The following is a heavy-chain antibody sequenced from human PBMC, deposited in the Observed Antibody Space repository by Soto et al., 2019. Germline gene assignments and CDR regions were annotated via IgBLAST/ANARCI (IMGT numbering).Heavy chain of an antibody. V-gene: IGHV1-18*01. J-gene: IGHJ4*02. Sequence: QVQLVQSGAEVKKPGASVKVSCKASGYTFTSSGFSWVRQAPGQGLEWMAWISAYNGETHYAQKFQGRVTMTTDTCTSTSYMELRSLRADDTAVYYCARESGSYMYVSDWGQGTLVTVSS. CDR2: ISAYNGET. CDR3: ARESGSYMYVSD. D-gene: IGHD1-26*01. CDR1: GYTFTSSG.